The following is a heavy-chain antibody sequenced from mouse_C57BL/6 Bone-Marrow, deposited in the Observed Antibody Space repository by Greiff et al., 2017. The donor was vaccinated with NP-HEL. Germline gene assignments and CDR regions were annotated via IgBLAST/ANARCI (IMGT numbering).Heavy chain of an antibody. Sequence: VKLQESGAELVRPGASVKLSCKTSGYTFTDYYINWVKQRPGQGLEWIARIYPGSGNTYYNEKFKGKATLTAEKSSSTAYMQLSSLTSEDSAVYFCARYINYYYTMDDWGQGTSVTVSS. CDR2: IYPGSGNT. D-gene: IGHD2-5*01. V-gene: IGHV1-76*01. J-gene: IGHJ4*01. CDR1: GYTFTDYY. CDR3: ARYINYYYTMDD.